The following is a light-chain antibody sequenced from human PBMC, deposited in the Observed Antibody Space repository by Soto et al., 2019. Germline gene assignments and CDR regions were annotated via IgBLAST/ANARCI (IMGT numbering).Light chain of an antibody. J-gene: IGKJ1*01. CDR3: KQYKSWRT. V-gene: IGKV3-15*01. CDR1: QSIDSK. CDR2: AAS. Sequence: VMTQSPATLSVSQGDRATLSCRAGQSIDSKLAWYQQRPGQAPRLLIYAASTRATGIPARFSGSGSGTEFTLTIRGLQSEDFGVYYCKQYKSWRTFGQGTKVDIK.